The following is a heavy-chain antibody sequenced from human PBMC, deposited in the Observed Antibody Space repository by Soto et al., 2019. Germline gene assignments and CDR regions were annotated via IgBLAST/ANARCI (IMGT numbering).Heavy chain of an antibody. J-gene: IGHJ4*02. D-gene: IGHD2-2*01. CDR3: ARDVSGYCSSTSCYGQKYFDY. Sequence: SVKVSCKASGGTFSSYAISWVRQAPGQGLEWMGGIIPIFGTANYAQKFQGRVTITADESTSTAYMELSSLRSEDTAVYYCARDVSGYCSSTSCYGQKYFDYWGQGTLVTVSS. CDR2: IIPIFGTA. CDR1: GGTFSSYA. V-gene: IGHV1-69*13.